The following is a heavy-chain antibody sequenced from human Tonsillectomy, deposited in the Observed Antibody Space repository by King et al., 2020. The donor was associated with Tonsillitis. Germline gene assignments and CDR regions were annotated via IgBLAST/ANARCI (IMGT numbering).Heavy chain of an antibody. CDR1: RFTFSSYW. CDR3: ARDRYYYGSRRQPGLFDY. J-gene: IGHJ4*02. D-gene: IGHD3-10*01. Sequence: VQLVESGGGLVQPGGSLRLSCAASRFTFSSYWMSWVRQAPGKGLEWVANIKQDGSEEYYVDSVKGRFTISRDNAKNSLYLQMNSLRAEEPAVYYCARDRYYYGSRRQPGLFDYWGQGTLVTVSS. V-gene: IGHV3-7*01. CDR2: IKQDGSEE.